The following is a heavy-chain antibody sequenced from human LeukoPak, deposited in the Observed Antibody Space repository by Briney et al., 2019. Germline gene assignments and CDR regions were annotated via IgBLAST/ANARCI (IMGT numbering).Heavy chain of an antibody. J-gene: IGHJ4*02. V-gene: IGHV1-24*01. Sequence: ASVKVSCKVSGYTLAELSMHWVRQAPGKGLEWMGGFDPEDGETIYAQKFQGRVTMTEDTSTDTANMELSSLRSEDTAVYYCATEKVAVAGASLDYWGQGTLVTVSS. CDR2: FDPEDGET. D-gene: IGHD6-19*01. CDR1: GYTLAELS. CDR3: ATEKVAVAGASLDY.